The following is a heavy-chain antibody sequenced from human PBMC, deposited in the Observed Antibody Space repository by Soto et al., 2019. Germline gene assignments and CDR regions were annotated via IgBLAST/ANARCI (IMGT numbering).Heavy chain of an antibody. J-gene: IGHJ5*02. CDR2: IYYSGST. CDR1: GGSISSSSYY. Sequence: SETLSLTCTVSGGSISSSSYYWGWIRQPPGKGLEWIGSIYYSGSTYYNPSLKSRVTISVDTSKNQFSLKLSSVTAADTAVYYCARHVGPSNWFDPWGQGTLVTVSS. D-gene: IGHD1-26*01. CDR3: ARHVGPSNWFDP. V-gene: IGHV4-39*01.